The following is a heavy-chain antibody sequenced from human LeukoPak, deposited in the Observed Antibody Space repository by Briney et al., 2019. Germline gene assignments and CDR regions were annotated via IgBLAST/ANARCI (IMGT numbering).Heavy chain of an antibody. J-gene: IGHJ5*02. CDR1: GGSISSYY. D-gene: IGHD7-27*01. CDR2: IYYSGST. V-gene: IGHV4-59*01. Sequence: ASETLSLTCTVSGGSISSYYWSWIRQPPGKGLEWIGYIYYSGSTNYNPSLKSRVTISVDTSKNQFSLKLSSVTAADTAVYYCARQRGWATDNWGKALYGNWFDPWGQGTLVTVSS. CDR3: ARQRGWATDNWGKALYGNWFDP.